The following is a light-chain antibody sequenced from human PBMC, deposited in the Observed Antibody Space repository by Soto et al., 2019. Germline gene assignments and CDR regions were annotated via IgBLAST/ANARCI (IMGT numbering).Light chain of an antibody. CDR1: QSVSSSY. J-gene: IGKJ1*01. Sequence: EIVMTQSPATLSVSPGERATLSCRASQSVSSSYLAWYQQEPGQAPRLLIYGASSRATGIPDRFSGSGSGTDFTLTIDRLESEDFAVYFCQQYGDLPWTFGQGTKVDIK. V-gene: IGKV3-20*01. CDR2: GAS. CDR3: QQYGDLPWT.